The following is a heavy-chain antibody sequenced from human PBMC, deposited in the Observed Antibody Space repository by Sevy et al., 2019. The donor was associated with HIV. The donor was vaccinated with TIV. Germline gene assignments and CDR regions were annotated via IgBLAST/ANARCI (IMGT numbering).Heavy chain of an antibody. Sequence: GGSLRLSCAASGFTFSSYAMHWVRQAPGKGLEWVAVISYDGSNKYYADSVKGRFTISRENSKNTLYLQMNSLRAEDTAVYYCARVDSSGYYYTEYFQHWGQGTLVTVSS. V-gene: IGHV3-30-3*01. CDR2: ISYDGSNK. J-gene: IGHJ1*01. CDR1: GFTFSSYA. CDR3: ARVDSSGYYYTEYFQH. D-gene: IGHD3-22*01.